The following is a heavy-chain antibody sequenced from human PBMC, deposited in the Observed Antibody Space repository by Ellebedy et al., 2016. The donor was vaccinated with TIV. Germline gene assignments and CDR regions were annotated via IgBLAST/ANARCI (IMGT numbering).Heavy chain of an antibody. J-gene: IGHJ1*01. CDR1: GGSISSYY. D-gene: IGHD5-24*01. CDR3: ARGDGYTHIGEYFQH. CDR2: IYYSGST. Sequence: SETLSLTCTVSGGSISSYYWSWIRQPPGKGLEWIGYIYYSGSTNYNPSLKSRVTISVDTSKNQFSLKLSSVTAADTAVYYCARGDGYTHIGEYFQHWGQGTLVTVSS. V-gene: IGHV4-59*01.